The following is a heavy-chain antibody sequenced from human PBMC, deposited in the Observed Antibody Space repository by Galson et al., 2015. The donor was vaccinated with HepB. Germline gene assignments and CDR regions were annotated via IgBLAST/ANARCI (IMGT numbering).Heavy chain of an antibody. Sequence: SLRLSCAASGFTFSHYTMNWVRQAPGKGLEWVSSISNLGSHIYYADSVKGRFTISRDNAEKSLYLQMNSLRAEDTAVYYCAREAYYDILSGYFTQTDFFDYWGQGTLVTASS. D-gene: IGHD3-9*01. J-gene: IGHJ4*02. CDR1: GFTFSHYT. V-gene: IGHV3-21*01. CDR3: AREAYYDILSGYFTQTDFFDY. CDR2: ISNLGSHI.